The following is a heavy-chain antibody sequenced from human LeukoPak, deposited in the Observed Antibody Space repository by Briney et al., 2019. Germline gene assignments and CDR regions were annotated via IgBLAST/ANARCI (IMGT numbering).Heavy chain of an antibody. V-gene: IGHV4-39*07. CDR3: ARHYDFWSGYSEGNWFDP. D-gene: IGHD3-3*01. J-gene: IGHJ5*02. CDR2: IDYSGST. CDR1: GGSSSSTTYY. Sequence: SETLSLTCTVSGGSSSSTTYYSDWIRQPPEEGLEWIGSIDYSGSTYYNPSLKSRVTISVDTSKNQFSLKLSSVTAADTAVYYCARHYDFWSGYSEGNWFDPWGQGTLVTVSS.